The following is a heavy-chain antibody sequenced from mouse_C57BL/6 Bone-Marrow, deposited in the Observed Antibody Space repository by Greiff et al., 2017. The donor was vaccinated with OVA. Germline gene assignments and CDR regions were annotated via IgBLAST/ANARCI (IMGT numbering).Heavy chain of an antibody. J-gene: IGHJ3*01. V-gene: IGHV1-50*01. CDR1: GYTFTSYW. CDR2: IDPSDSYT. CDR3: ASAVFAY. Sequence: VQLQQSGAELVKPGASVKLSCKASGYTFTSYWMQWVKQRPGQGLEWIGEIDPSDSYTNYNPKFNGKATFTVDTSSSKAYMQLNSLTSEDSAVYYCASAVFAYWGQGTLVTVSA.